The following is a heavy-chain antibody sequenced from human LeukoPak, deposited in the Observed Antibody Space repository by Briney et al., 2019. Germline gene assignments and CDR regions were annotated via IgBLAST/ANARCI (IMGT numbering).Heavy chain of an antibody. V-gene: IGHV4-4*07. CDR2: IYTRGST. Sequence: SETLSLTCTVSGGSINNYYWSWIRQPAGKGLEWIGRIYTRGSTNYNPSLKSRVTMSVDTSKNQFSLKLSSVTAADTAVYYCARLRAAAGPYNWFDPWGQGTLVTVSS. CDR3: ARLRAAAGPYNWFDP. J-gene: IGHJ5*02. CDR1: GGSINNYY. D-gene: IGHD6-13*01.